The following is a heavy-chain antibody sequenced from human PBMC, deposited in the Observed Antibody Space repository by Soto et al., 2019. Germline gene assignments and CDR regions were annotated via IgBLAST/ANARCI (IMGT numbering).Heavy chain of an antibody. J-gene: IGHJ6*03. D-gene: IGHD3-3*01. CDR2: IYYSGST. Sequence: QLQLQESGPGLVKPSETLSLTCTVSGGSISSSTYYWGWIRQPPGKGREWIGSIYYSGSTYYNPSLKSRVTISMDTPQNQYSLNLSYVTAACTAVYYCAMEFGVVTPPGYMDVWGKGTPVTVSS. CDR3: AMEFGVVTPPGYMDV. CDR1: GGSISSSTYY. V-gene: IGHV4-39*01.